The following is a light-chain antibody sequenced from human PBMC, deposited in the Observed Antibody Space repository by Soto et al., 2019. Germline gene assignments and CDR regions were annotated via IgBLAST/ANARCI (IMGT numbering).Light chain of an antibody. J-gene: IGKJ5*01. CDR3: QQSYDTPRLT. CDR2: AAS. V-gene: IGKV1-39*01. Sequence: IRMTQSPSSLSASTGDRVTITCRASQSISNYLNWYQQRPGRAPKVLLFAASSLQSGVPSRFSGSGSGTDFTLTISSLQPEDFATYYCQQSYDTPRLTFGQGTRLEIK. CDR1: QSISNY.